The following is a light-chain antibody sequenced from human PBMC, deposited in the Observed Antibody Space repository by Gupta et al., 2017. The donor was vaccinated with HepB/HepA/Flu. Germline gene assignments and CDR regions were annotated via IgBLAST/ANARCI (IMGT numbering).Light chain of an antibody. Sequence: DIQMPQSPSTLSTSLGDRVTITCRASHSILKWLAWYQQKPGKAPKLLIYDASKLESGVPSRFIGSGSGTLFILTISSLQSDDSATYFCQLYDSYSWTFGQGTKVEIK. CDR2: DAS. J-gene: IGKJ1*01. V-gene: IGKV1-5*03. CDR3: QLYDSYSWT. CDR1: HSILKW.